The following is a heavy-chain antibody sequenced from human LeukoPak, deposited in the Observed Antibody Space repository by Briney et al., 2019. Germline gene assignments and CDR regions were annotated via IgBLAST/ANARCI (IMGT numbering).Heavy chain of an antibody. CDR1: GYTFTAYE. V-gene: IGHV1-2*02. Sequence: GASVKVSCKASGYTFTAYEMHWVRQAPGQGLEYVGWINPKNGGTNSAQNFQGRVTMTWDTSVSTVYMEPSRLRSDDTAVYYCAREEDCGTARCSNDHWGQGTLVTVSS. D-gene: IGHD1-1*01. CDR2: INPKNGGT. CDR3: AREEDCGTARCSNDH. J-gene: IGHJ4*02.